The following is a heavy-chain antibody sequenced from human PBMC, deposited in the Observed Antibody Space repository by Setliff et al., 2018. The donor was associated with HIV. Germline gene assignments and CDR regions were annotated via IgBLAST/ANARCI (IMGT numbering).Heavy chain of an antibody. V-gene: IGHV3-11*01. CDR3: ESLVDTPYYYYGMDV. D-gene: IGHD5-18*01. CDR1: GFTFSDYY. Sequence: NPGGSLRLSCAASGFTFSDYYMSWIRQAPGKGLEWVSYISSSGSTIYYADSVKGRFTISRDNAKNSLYLQMNSLRAEDTAVYYCESLVDTPYYYYGMDVWGQGTTVTV. J-gene: IGHJ6*02. CDR2: ISSSGSTI.